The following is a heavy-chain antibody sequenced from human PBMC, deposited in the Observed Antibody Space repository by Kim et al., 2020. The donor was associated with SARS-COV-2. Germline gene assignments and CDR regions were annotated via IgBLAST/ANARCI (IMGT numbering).Heavy chain of an antibody. Sequence: SQTLSLTCAISGDSVSSNNAAWNWIRQSPSRGLEWLGRTYYRSKWFNDYALSVKSRITINPDTSKNHFSLQLSSVTPEDTAVYYCANGGSGLGGMNGWGQGTTVTVSS. CDR1: GDSVSSNNAA. CDR2: TYYRSKWFN. CDR3: ANGGSGLGGMNG. J-gene: IGHJ6*02. D-gene: IGHD3-16*01. V-gene: IGHV6-1*01.